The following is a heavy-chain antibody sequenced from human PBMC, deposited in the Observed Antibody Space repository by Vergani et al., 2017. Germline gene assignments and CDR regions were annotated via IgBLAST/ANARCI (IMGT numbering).Heavy chain of an antibody. CDR1: GFTFSSYA. J-gene: IGHJ4*02. V-gene: IGHV3-23*04. Sequence: VRLVESGGGVVQPGRSLRLSCAASGFTFSSYAMSWVRQAPGKGLEWVSAISGSGGSTYYADSVKGRFTISRDNSKNTLYLQMNSLRAEDTAVYYCANTIRSWIRFDYWGQGTLVTVSS. D-gene: IGHD5-18*01. CDR2: ISGSGGST. CDR3: ANTIRSWIRFDY.